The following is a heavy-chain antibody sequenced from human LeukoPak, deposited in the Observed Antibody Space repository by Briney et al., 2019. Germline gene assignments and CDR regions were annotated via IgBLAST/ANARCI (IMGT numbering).Heavy chain of an antibody. Sequence: ASVKVSCKASGYTFTAYYIHWLRQAPGQGLEWMGWVNPFSGGTIPAQKFQDRVTMTKDTSINTACMELSSLRSDDTAVYYCARVKDSSSWHYFDFWGQGTLVTVSS. J-gene: IGHJ4*02. CDR1: GYTFTAYY. CDR3: ARVKDSSSWHYFDF. CDR2: VNPFSGGT. V-gene: IGHV1-2*02. D-gene: IGHD6-13*01.